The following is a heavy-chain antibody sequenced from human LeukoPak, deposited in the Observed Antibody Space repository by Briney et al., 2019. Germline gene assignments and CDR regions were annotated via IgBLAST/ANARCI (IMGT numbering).Heavy chain of an antibody. Sequence: GESLKISCKGSGYSFTNYWIAWVRQMPGKGLEWMGIIYPGDSDTRNSPSFQGQVTISADKSITTAYLQWSSLRASDTAMYYCARPANRGDAFDIWGQGTMVTVSS. V-gene: IGHV5-51*01. J-gene: IGHJ3*02. CDR3: ARPANRGDAFDI. CDR2: IYPGDSDT. D-gene: IGHD2/OR15-2a*01. CDR1: GYSFTNYW.